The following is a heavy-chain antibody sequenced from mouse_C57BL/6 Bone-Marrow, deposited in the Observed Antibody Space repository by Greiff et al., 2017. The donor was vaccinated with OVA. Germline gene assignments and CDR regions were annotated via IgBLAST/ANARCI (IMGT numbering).Heavy chain of an antibody. CDR1: GFTFSDYG. Sequence: EVKLMESGGGLVKPGGSLKLSCAASGFTFSDYGMHWVRQAPEKGLEWVAYISSGSSTIYYADTVKGRFTISRDNAKNTLFLQMTSLRSEDTAMYYCARKTMIKGYFDDWGTGTTVTVSS. CDR3: ARKTMIKGYFDD. V-gene: IGHV5-17*01. J-gene: IGHJ1*03. CDR2: ISSGSSTI. D-gene: IGHD2-4*01.